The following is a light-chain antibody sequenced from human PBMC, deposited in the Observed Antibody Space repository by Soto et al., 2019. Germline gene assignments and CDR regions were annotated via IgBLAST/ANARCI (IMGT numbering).Light chain of an antibody. V-gene: IGKV1-6*01. Sequence: IQMTQSPSSLSASVGDRVTITCRASQGVKNDLGWYQQRPGKAPKLLIYAASSLQSGVPSRFSGSGSGTDFTLTITSLQPEDFATYYCLQDYTYPLTFGGGTKVDIK. J-gene: IGKJ4*01. CDR1: QGVKND. CDR2: AAS. CDR3: LQDYTYPLT.